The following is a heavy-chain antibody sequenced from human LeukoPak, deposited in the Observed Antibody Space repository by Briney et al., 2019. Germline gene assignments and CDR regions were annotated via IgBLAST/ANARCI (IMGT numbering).Heavy chain of an antibody. CDR2: IYHSGVT. V-gene: IGHV4-38-2*02. CDR3: ARVGGSAYPSTGFDF. CDR1: GYSISSGYY. Sequence: SETLSLTCTVSGYSISSGYYWGWIQQPPGKGLERIGSIYHSGVTDYNPSLKSRVTISVDTSKNQFSLKLSSVTAADTAVYNCARVGGSAYPSTGFDFWGQGTLVTVSS. J-gene: IGHJ5*01. D-gene: IGHD3-16*01.